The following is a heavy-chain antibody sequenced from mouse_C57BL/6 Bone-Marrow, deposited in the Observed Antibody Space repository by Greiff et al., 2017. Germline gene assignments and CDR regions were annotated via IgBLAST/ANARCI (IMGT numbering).Heavy chain of an antibody. CDR1: GYTFTSYG. CDR3: ARDPLLLRYYFDY. CDR2: IYPRSGNT. V-gene: IGHV1-81*01. D-gene: IGHD1-1*01. J-gene: IGHJ2*01. Sequence: QVQLQQSGAELARPGASVKLSCKASGYTFTSYGISWVKQRTGQGLEWIGEIYPRSGNTYYNEKFKGKATLTADKSSSTAYMELRSLTSEDSAVXYCARDPLLLRYYFDYWGQGTTLTVSS.